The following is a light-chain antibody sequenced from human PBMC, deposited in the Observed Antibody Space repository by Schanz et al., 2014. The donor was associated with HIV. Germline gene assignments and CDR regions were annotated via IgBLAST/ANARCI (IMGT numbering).Light chain of an antibody. J-gene: IGKJ4*01. Sequence: EIVMTQSPATLSVSPGEGATLSCRASQSIGSNLAWYQQTPGQAPRLLIYGASNRATGIPARFSGSGSGTEFTLTISSLQSEDFAVYYCQQYNNLPLTFGGGTKVEIK. CDR2: GAS. V-gene: IGKV3-15*01. CDR3: QQYNNLPLT. CDR1: QSIGSN.